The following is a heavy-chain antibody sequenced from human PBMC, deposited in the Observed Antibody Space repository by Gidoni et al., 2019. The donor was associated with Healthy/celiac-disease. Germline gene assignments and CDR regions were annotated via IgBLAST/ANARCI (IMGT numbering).Heavy chain of an antibody. CDR1: GGSISSSSYY. V-gene: IGHV4-39*07. D-gene: IGHD1-26*01. CDR2: IYYSGST. J-gene: IGHJ4*02. CDR3: ASWGELPNGYFDY. Sequence: QLQLQESGPGLVKPSETLSLPCPVPGGSISSSSYYWGWIRQPPGKGLEWIGSIYYSGSTYYNPSLKSRVTISVDTSKNQFSLKLSSVTAADTAVYYCASWGELPNGYFDYWGQGTLVTVSS.